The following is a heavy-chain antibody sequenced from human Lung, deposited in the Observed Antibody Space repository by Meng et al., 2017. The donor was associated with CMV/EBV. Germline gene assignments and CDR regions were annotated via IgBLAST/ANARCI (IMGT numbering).Heavy chain of an antibody. J-gene: IGHJ4*02. D-gene: IGHD1-26*01. CDR3: TRRPLGSTRPFDY. V-gene: IGHV1-2*06. CDR2: INPKNSDP. Sequence: ASXXVSXKTSGFNFYGFYIHWVRRAPGQGLEWMGRINPKNSDPKYAQRFEGRVSMTTETSITTVYMELRSLRSDDTAFYYCTRRPLGSTRPFDYWGQGTLVTVSS. CDR1: GFNFYGFY.